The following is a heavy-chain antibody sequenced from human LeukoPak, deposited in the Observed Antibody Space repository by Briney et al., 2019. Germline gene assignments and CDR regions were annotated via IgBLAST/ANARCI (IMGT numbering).Heavy chain of an antibody. CDR3: ARVHWRFLSRYYFDY. V-gene: IGHV3-53*01. CDR1: GFTVSSNY. J-gene: IGHJ4*02. D-gene: IGHD3-3*01. CDR2: IYSGGST. Sequence: PGGSLRLSCAASGFTVSSNYMSWVRQAPGKGLEWVSVIYSGGSTYYADSVKGRFTISRDNSKNTLYLQMNSLRAEDTAVYYCARVHWRFLSRYYFDYWGQGTLVTVSS.